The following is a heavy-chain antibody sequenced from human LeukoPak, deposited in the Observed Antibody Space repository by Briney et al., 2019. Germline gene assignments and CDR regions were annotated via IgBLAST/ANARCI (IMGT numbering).Heavy chain of an antibody. J-gene: IGHJ6*02. CDR3: ARLGSYYDMDV. Sequence: GGSLRLSCPASGFTVSSKYMSWVRQAPGKGLEWVSLLYSGETTYYADSVKGRFTISRDNSKNTLYLQMNSLRAEDTAVYYCARLGSYYDMDVWGPGTTVTVSS. CDR2: LYSGETT. D-gene: IGHD3-10*01. CDR1: GFTVSSKY. V-gene: IGHV3-53*01.